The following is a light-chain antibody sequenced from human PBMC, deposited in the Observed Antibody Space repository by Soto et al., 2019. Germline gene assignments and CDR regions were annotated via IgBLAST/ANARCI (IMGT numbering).Light chain of an antibody. Sequence: QSALTQPASVSGSPGQSITISCTGTSNDVGCYNCVSWYQHSPGKAPKLMIYDVSDRPPGVSNRFSGSKSDNTAALTISGLQAEYEADYYCSSCTSSSALYVFGSGTQLTVL. CDR2: DVS. CDR3: SSCTSSSALYV. CDR1: SNDVGCYNC. V-gene: IGLV2-14*03. J-gene: IGLJ7*01.